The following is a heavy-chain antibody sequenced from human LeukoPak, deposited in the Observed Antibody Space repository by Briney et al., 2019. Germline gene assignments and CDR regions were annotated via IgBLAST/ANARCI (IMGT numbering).Heavy chain of an antibody. CDR1: GGSITHYY. D-gene: IGHD5-18*01. CDR2: IYYSGST. V-gene: IGHV4-59*01. CDR3: ARTQRGYNYGYQYYYYGLDV. J-gene: IGHJ6*02. Sequence: SETLSLTCTVSGGSITHYYWSWIRQPPGKGLEWIGYIYYSGSTNYNPSLKSRVTISVDTSKIRFSLKLSSVTAADTAVYYCARTQRGYNYGYQYYYYGLDVWGQGTTVTVSS.